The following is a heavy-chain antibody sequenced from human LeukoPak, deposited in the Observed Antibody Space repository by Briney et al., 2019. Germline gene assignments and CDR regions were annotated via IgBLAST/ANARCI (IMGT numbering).Heavy chain of an antibody. CDR2: IYYSGST. J-gene: IGHJ4*02. CDR3: ARHYDSSGYWYYFDY. V-gene: IGHV4-59*08. Sequence: PETLSLTCTVSGGSISSYYWSWIRQPPGKGLEWIGYIYYSGSTNYNPSLKSRVTISVDTSKNQFSLKLTSVTAADTAVYYCARHYDSSGYWYYFDYWGQGTLVTVSS. CDR1: GGSISSYY. D-gene: IGHD3-22*01.